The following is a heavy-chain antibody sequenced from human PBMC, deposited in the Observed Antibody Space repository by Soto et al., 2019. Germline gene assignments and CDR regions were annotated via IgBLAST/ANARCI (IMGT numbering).Heavy chain of an antibody. Sequence: QVQLVQSGAEVKKPGASVKVSCKASGYTFASYGISWVRQAPGQGLEWMGWINAYNGNTNYAQKLQGRVTLTTDTSTSTDYMELRSLRSDDTAVYYCARDVGYGLIDFWGQGTLVTVSS. CDR1: GYTFASYG. D-gene: IGHD5-18*01. CDR2: INAYNGNT. J-gene: IGHJ4*02. CDR3: ARDVGYGLIDF. V-gene: IGHV1-18*01.